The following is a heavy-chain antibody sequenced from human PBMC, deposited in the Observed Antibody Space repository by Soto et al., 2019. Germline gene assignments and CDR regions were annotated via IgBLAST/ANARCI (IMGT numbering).Heavy chain of an antibody. D-gene: IGHD3-16*01. CDR1: CASIRRAHYF. Sequence: QLRLQESGPGLLNPSETLSLTCSVFCASIRRAHYFWGWVRQPPGKVLEWIGSISHSGATFYDPYLWGRVTLSVETANNQFSLRLSSVTAADTAVYFCARQQYCGSSTCYDSLYYQYMDVWGKGTMVTVS. V-gene: IGHV4-39*01. J-gene: IGHJ6*03. CDR2: ISHSGAT. CDR3: ARQQYCGSSTCYDSLYYQYMDV.